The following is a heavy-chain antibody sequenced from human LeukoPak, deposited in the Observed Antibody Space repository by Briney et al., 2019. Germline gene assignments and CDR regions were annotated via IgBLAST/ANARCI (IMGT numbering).Heavy chain of an antibody. J-gene: IGHJ4*02. D-gene: IGHD3-16*01. CDR3: ARGGVLKSVDY. CDR1: GGSFSGYY. CDR2: VYDIGST. V-gene: IGHV4-59*01. Sequence: SSETLSLTCAVYGGSFSGYYWTWIRQTPGKGLEWIGYVYDIGSTKYNPSLKSRVTISVDTSKNQFSLRLSSVTAADTAVYYCARGGVLKSVDYWGQGTLVAVSS.